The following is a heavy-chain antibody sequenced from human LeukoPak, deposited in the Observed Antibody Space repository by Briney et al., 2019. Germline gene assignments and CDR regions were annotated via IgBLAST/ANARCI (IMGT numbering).Heavy chain of an antibody. Sequence: GGSLRLSCAASGFTFSSYSMNWVRQAPGKGLEWVSSISSSSSYIYYADSVKGRFTISRDNAKNSLYLQMNSLRAEDTAVYYCARNPTGITIFGVPSQVYYMDVWGKGTTVTVSS. J-gene: IGHJ6*03. CDR1: GFTFSSYS. CDR2: ISSSSSYI. V-gene: IGHV3-21*01. CDR3: ARNPTGITIFGVPSQVYYMDV. D-gene: IGHD3-3*01.